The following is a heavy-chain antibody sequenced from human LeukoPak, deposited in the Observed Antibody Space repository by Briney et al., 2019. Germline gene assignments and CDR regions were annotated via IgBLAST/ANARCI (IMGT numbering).Heavy chain of an antibody. CDR1: GFTFSSYA. V-gene: IGHV3-23*01. Sequence: GGSLRLSCAAFGFTFSSYAMSWVRQAPGKGLEWVSAISGSGGNTYYADSVKGRLTISRDNSKNTLYLQMNSLRAEDTAIYYCAKRDGDDYGDYDGPLHFDYWGQGTLVTVSS. CDR2: ISGSGGNT. D-gene: IGHD4-17*01. CDR3: AKRDGDDYGDYDGPLHFDY. J-gene: IGHJ4*02.